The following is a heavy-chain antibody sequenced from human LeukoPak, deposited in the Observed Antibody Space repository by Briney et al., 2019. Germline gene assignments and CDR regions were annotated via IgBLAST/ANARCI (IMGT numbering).Heavy chain of an antibody. CDR2: ISYDGSNK. Sequence: GGSLRLSCAASGFTFSSYAMHWVRQAPGKGLGGGAVISYDGSNKYYADSVKGRFTISRDNSKNTLYLQMNSLRAEDTAVYYCASSIPLWFGEPVMWGQGTLVTVSS. CDR1: GFTFSSYA. J-gene: IGHJ4*02. V-gene: IGHV3-30*04. D-gene: IGHD3-10*01. CDR3: ASSIPLWFGEPVM.